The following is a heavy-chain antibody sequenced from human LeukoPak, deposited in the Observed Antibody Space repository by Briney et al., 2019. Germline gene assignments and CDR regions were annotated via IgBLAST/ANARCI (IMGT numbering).Heavy chain of an antibody. CDR1: GFTFSRYA. J-gene: IGHJ3*02. D-gene: IGHD4-17*01. CDR3: AMTTVTTFRPGAFDI. CDR2: ISGSGGST. V-gene: IGHV3-23*01. Sequence: GGSLRLSCAASGFTFSRYAMSWVRQAPGKGLEWVSAISGSGGSTYYADSVKGRFTISRDNSKNTLYLQMNSLRAEDTAVYYCAMTTVTTFRPGAFDIWGQGTMVTVSS.